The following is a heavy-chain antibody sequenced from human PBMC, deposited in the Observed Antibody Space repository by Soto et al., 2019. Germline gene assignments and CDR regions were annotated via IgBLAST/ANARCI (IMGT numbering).Heavy chain of an antibody. Sequence: GGSLRLSCAASGFTFSSYWMSWVRQAPGKGLEWVANIKQDGSEKYYVDSVKGRFTISRDNAKNSLYLQMNSLRAEDTALYYCAKGRSYYYYGVDVWGQGTTVTVSS. V-gene: IGHV3-7*03. CDR3: AKGRSYYYYGVDV. CDR1: GFTFSSYW. CDR2: IKQDGSEK. J-gene: IGHJ6*02.